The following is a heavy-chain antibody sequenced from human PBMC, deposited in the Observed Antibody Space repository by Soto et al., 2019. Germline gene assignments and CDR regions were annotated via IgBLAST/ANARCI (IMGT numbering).Heavy chain of an antibody. J-gene: IGHJ4*02. Sequence: SETLSLTCTVSGGSISSYYWSWIRQPPGRGLEWIGYIFYSGSTNCNPSLKSRVTISVDTSKNQFSLKLSSVTAADTAVYYCARRYGSAIDYWGQGTLVTVSS. V-gene: IGHV4-59*08. CDR1: GGSISSYY. D-gene: IGHD1-26*01. CDR3: ARRYGSAIDY. CDR2: IFYSGST.